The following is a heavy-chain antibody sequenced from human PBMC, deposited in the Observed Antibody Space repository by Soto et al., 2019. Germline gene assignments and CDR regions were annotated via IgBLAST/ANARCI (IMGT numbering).Heavy chain of an antibody. CDR2: IYYSGST. V-gene: IGHV4-59*01. Sequence: SETLSLTCTVSGGSISSYYWSWIRQPPGKGLEWIGYIYYSGSTNYNPSLKSRVTISVDTSKNQFSLKLSSVTAADTAVYYCAGGDYVGGHWFEPWGQGTLVTVSS. J-gene: IGHJ5*02. CDR3: AGGDYVGGHWFEP. CDR1: GGSISSYY. D-gene: IGHD4-17*01.